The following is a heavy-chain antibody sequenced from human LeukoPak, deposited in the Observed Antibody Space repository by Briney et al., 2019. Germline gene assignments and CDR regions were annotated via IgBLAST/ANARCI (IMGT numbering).Heavy chain of an antibody. CDR1: GFTFSSYS. CDR3: ARGSPYYDFWSGYLGYYYYGMDV. V-gene: IGHV3-21*01. D-gene: IGHD3-3*01. J-gene: IGHJ6*02. Sequence: PGGSLRLSCAASGFTFSSYSMNCVRQAPGKGLEWVSSISSSSSYIYYADSVKGRFTISRDNAKNSLYLQMNSLRAEDTAVYYCARGSPYYDFWSGYLGYYYYGMDVWGQGTTVTVSS. CDR2: ISSSSSYI.